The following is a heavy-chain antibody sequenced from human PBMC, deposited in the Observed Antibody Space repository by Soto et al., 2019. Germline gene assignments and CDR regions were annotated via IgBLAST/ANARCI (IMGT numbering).Heavy chain of an antibody. J-gene: IGHJ4*02. CDR3: ARPYDILTGYPHFDY. D-gene: IGHD3-9*01. CDR1: GFTFSSYA. V-gene: IGHV3-30-3*01. CDR2: ISYDGSNK. Sequence: QVQLVESGGGVVQPGRSLRLSCAASGFTFSSYAMHWVRQAPGKGLEWVAVISYDGSNKYYADSVKGRFTISRDKSKNTLYLQMNSLRGEDTAVYYCARPYDILTGYPHFDYWGQGTLVTVSS.